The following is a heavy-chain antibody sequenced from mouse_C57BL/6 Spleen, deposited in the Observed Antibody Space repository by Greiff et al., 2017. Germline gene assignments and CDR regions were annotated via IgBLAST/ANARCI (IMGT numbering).Heavy chain of an antibody. V-gene: IGHV1-82*01. CDR1: GYAFSSSW. D-gene: IGHD1-1*01. Sequence: QVQLKESGPELVKPGASVKISCKASGYAFSSSWMNWVKQRPGKGLEWIGRIYPGDGDTNYNGKFKGKATLTADKSSSTAYMQLSSLTSEDSAVYFCARGDYGSPFYYAMDYWGQGTSVTVSS. CDR2: IYPGDGDT. J-gene: IGHJ4*01. CDR3: ARGDYGSPFYYAMDY.